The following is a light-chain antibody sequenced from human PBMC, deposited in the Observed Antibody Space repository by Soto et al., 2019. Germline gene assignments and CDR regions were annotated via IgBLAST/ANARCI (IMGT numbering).Light chain of an antibody. V-gene: IGLV2-14*03. CDR1: SSDVGGCNY. CDR2: EVF. CDR3: CSYTTTSTFV. Sequence: QSALTQPASVSGSPGQSITISCTGTSSDVGGCNYVSWYQQHPGKVPELMIYEVFRRPSGISDRFSGSKSGNTASLTISGLQAEDEADYYCCSYTTTSTFVFGGGTKLTVL. J-gene: IGLJ2*01.